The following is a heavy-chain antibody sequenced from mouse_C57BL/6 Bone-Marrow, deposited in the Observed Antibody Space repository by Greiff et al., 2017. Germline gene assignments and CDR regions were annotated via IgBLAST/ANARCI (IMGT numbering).Heavy chain of an antibody. CDR2: IDPNSGGT. J-gene: IGHJ3*01. Sequence: VQLQQPGAELVKPGASVKLSCKASGYTFTSYWMHWVKQRPGRGLEWIGRIDPNSGGTKYNEKFKSKATLTVDKPSSTAYMQLSSLTSEDSAVYCCASSVYDYDPGAYWGQGTLVTVSA. V-gene: IGHV1-72*01. D-gene: IGHD2-4*01. CDR3: ASSVYDYDPGAY. CDR1: GYTFTSYW.